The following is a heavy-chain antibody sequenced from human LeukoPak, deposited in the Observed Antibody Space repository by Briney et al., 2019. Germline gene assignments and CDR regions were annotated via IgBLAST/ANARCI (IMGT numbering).Heavy chain of an antibody. Sequence: GASVKVSCKTSGYTFTVYYMHWVRQAPGQGLEWMGWINPNSGGTNYAQKFQGRVTMTRDTSISTAYMELSRLRSDDTAVYYCAIGAYYYGSSGPWDYWGQGTLVTVSS. J-gene: IGHJ4*02. V-gene: IGHV1-2*02. CDR3: AIGAYYYGSSGPWDY. D-gene: IGHD3-22*01. CDR1: GYTFTVYY. CDR2: INPNSGGT.